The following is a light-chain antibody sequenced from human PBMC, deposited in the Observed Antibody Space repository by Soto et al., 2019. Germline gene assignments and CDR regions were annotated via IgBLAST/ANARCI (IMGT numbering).Light chain of an antibody. J-gene: IGKJ1*01. CDR2: DAS. Sequence: DIQLTQSPSFLSAPVGDRVTITCRASQGISSYLAWYQQKPGKAPKLLIYDASALPRGVPSRFSGSGSGTKFTLTIASLQPDDFATYYCQQYETFSGTFGPGTKVDIK. CDR1: QGISSY. V-gene: IGKV1-9*01. CDR3: QQYETFSGT.